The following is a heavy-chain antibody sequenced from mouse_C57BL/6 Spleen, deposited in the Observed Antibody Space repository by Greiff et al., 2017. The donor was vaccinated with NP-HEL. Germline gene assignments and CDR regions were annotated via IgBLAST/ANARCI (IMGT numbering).Heavy chain of an antibody. CDR1: GYTFTSYG. J-gene: IGHJ2*01. CDR3: AKEDDYDEGGFDY. D-gene: IGHD2-4*01. V-gene: IGHV1-81*01. CDR2: IYPRSGNT. Sequence: VQLQQSGAELARPGASVKLSCKASGYTFTSYGISWVKQRTGQGLEWIGEIYPRSGNTYYNEKFKGKATLTADKSSSTAYMELRSLTSEDSAVYFCAKEDDYDEGGFDYWGQGTTLTVSS.